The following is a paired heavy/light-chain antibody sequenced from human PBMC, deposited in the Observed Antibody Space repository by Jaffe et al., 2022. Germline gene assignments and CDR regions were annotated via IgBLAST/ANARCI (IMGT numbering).Light chain of an antibody. V-gene: IGKV1-39*01. CDR1: QSISSY. Sequence: DIQMTQSPSSLSASVGDRVTITCRASQSISSYLNWYQQKPGKAPELLIYGASGLQSGVPSRFSGSGSGTDFTLTISSLQREDFASYYCQQSYSNPRTFGQGTKLEIK. CDR3: QQSYSNPRT. CDR2: GAS. J-gene: IGKJ2*02.
Heavy chain of an antibody. D-gene: IGHD2-15*01. J-gene: IGHJ5*02. Sequence: EVQLLESGGGLVQPGGSLRLSCAASGFTFSSYAMSWVRQAPGKGLEWVSVISSSGGSTYYADSMKGRFTISRDNSKNTLYLQMNSLRAEDTAVYYCAKDDRCNGGTCGSDPWGQGTLVTVSS. CDR3: AKDDRCNGGTCGSDP. V-gene: IGHV3-23*01. CDR2: ISSSGGST. CDR1: GFTFSSYA.